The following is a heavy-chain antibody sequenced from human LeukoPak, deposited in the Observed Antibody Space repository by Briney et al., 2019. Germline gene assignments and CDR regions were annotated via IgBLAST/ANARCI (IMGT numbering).Heavy chain of an antibody. D-gene: IGHD3-22*01. Sequence: SETLSLTCVVYGGSFSGYYWSWIRQPPGEGLEWIGEINHSGITNYNPSLKSRVTISVDTSKNQFSLKLSSVTAADTAVYYCARETLNYYDSSGYYAFDIWGQGTMVTVSS. CDR2: INHSGIT. CDR1: GGSFSGYY. CDR3: ARETLNYYDSSGYYAFDI. V-gene: IGHV4-34*01. J-gene: IGHJ3*02.